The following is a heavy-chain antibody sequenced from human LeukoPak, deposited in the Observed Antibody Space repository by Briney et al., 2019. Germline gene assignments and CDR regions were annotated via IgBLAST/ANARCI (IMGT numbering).Heavy chain of an antibody. J-gene: IGHJ5*02. CDR3: ARPYYYDSRIDP. D-gene: IGHD3-22*01. CDR2: MYYSGST. V-gene: IGHV4-30-4*01. Sequence: PSESLSLTCTVSGGSVSSGDYYSGWIRQPPGKGLEWIAYMYYSGSTYYNPSLKSRVTMSADTSKNQLSLKLSAVTAADTAVYYCARPYYYDSRIDPWGQGILVTVSS. CDR1: GGSVSSGDYY.